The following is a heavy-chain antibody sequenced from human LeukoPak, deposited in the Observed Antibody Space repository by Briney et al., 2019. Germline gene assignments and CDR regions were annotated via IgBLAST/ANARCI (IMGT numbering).Heavy chain of an antibody. J-gene: IGHJ4*02. V-gene: IGHV4-39*07. CDR2: IYCSGNT. CDR1: GGSISSSSYY. CDR3: ARDVAVAGLPFDY. D-gene: IGHD6-19*01. Sequence: SETLSLTCTVSGGSISSSSYYWGWIRQPPGKGLEWIGSIYCSGNTYYNPSLKSRVTISVDTSKNQFSLKLSSVTAADTAVYYCARDVAVAGLPFDYWGQGTLVTVSS.